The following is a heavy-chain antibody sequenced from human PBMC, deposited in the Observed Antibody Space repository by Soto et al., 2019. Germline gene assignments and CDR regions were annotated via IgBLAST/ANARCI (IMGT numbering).Heavy chain of an antibody. V-gene: IGHV3-64D*06. D-gene: IGHD2-8*01. J-gene: IGHJ6*02. CDR2: ISSNGGST. CDR3: VRAPGPMYYAMDA. Sequence: GGSLRLSCSASGFTVSSYAMHWVRPAPGKRLEYVSAISSNGGSTYYADSVKGIFTIHRDNSKNTLYLQMSSLRAEDTAVYYCVRAPGPMYYAMDAWGQGTMVTVSS. CDR1: GFTVSSYA.